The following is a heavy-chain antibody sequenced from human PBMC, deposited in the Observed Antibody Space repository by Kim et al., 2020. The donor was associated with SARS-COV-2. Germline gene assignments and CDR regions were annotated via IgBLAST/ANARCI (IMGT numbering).Heavy chain of an antibody. J-gene: IGHJ1*01. CDR3: VRVLLGAGGYFQY. CDR2: ITSDGNSA. D-gene: IGHD1-26*01. Sequence: GGSLRLSCAGSGFIFSSYWMHWVRQAPGKGLVWVSRITSDGNSATYADSVKGRFTISRDNAKNTLYLQMDSLSADDTAVYYCVRVLLGAGGYFQYWGQGALVSVSS. CDR1: GFIFSSYW. V-gene: IGHV3-74*01.